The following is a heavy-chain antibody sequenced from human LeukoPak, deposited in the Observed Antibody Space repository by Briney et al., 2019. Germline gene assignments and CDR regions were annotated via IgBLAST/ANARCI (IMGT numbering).Heavy chain of an antibody. Sequence: SETLSLTCTVSGGSISSYYWSWIRQPPGKGLEWIGYIYYSGSTNYNPSLKSRVTISVDTSKNQFSLKLSSVTAADTAVHYCARGYGRGSYTRYYFDYWGQGTLVTVSS. CDR1: GGSISSYY. V-gene: IGHV4-59*01. J-gene: IGHJ4*02. CDR2: IYYSGST. CDR3: ARGYGRGSYTRYYFDY. D-gene: IGHD1-26*01.